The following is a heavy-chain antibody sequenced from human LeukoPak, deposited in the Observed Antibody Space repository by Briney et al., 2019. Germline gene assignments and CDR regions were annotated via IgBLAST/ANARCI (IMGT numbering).Heavy chain of an antibody. CDR2: INHSGST. J-gene: IGHJ6*02. Sequence: PSETLSLTCAVYGGSFSGHYWSWIRQPPGKGLEWIGEINHSGSTNYNPSLKSRVTISVDTSKNQFSLKLSSVTAADTAAYYCARAHVLLWFGELTYYYGMDVWGQGTTVTVSS. V-gene: IGHV4-34*09. D-gene: IGHD3-10*01. CDR3: ARAHVLLWFGELTYYYGMDV. CDR1: GGSFSGHY.